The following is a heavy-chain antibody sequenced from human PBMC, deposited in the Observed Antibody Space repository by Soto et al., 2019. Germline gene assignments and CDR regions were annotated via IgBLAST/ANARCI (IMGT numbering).Heavy chain of an antibody. Sequence: QVQLQESGPGLVKPSGTLSLTCAVSGGSISSTNWWSWVRQPPGKGLEWIGEIYHSGSTNYNPSLKSRVTIPVDKSKNQFSLKLSSVTAADTAVYYCARGVPAAMYFDYWGQGTLVTVSS. J-gene: IGHJ4*02. D-gene: IGHD2-2*01. V-gene: IGHV4-4*02. CDR1: GGSISSTNW. CDR2: IYHSGST. CDR3: ARGVPAAMYFDY.